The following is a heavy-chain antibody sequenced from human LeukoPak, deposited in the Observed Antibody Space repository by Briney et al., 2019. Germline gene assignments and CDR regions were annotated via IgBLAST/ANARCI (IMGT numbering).Heavy chain of an antibody. CDR2: INPSGGST. Sequence: ASVTVSCKASGYTFTSYYMHWVRQAPGQGLEWMGIINPSGGSTSYAQKFQGRVTMTRDTSTSTVYMELSSLRSEDTAVYYCARDRSVRYPGSSFDYWGQGTLVTVSS. J-gene: IGHJ4*02. V-gene: IGHV1-46*01. CDR3: ARDRSVRYPGSSFDY. D-gene: IGHD3-9*01. CDR1: GYTFTSYY.